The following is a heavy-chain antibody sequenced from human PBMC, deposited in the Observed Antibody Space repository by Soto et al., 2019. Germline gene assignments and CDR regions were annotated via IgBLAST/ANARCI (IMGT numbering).Heavy chain of an antibody. CDR1: GGSFKSGSYS. Sequence: SETLSLTCTVSGGSFKSGSYSWSWIRQPPGKGLEWIGYVYHTGRTSYNPSLKSRVSISMDTPKNQFSLNLDSVTAADTAVYFCARDFAYFDSWGQGTLVTVFS. D-gene: IGHD3-3*01. J-gene: IGHJ4*02. CDR3: ARDFAYFDS. V-gene: IGHV4-61*01. CDR2: VYHTGRT.